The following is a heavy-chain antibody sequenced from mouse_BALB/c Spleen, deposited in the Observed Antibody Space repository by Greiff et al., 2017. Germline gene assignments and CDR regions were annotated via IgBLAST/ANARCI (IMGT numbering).Heavy chain of an antibody. CDR2: INSNGGST. Sequence: VQLKESGGGLVQPGGSLKLSCAASGFTFSSYGMSWVRQTPDKRLELVATINSNGGSTYYPDSVKGRFTISRDNAKNTLYLQMSSLKSEDTAMYYCARDYGNYAMDYWGQGTSVTVSS. J-gene: IGHJ4*01. CDR1: GFTFSSYG. D-gene: IGHD2-1*01. V-gene: IGHV5-6-3*01. CDR3: ARDYGNYAMDY.